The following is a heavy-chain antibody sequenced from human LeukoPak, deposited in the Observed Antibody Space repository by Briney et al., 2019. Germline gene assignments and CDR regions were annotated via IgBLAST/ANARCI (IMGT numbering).Heavy chain of an antibody. CDR1: GGTFSSYA. Sequence: SVKVSCKASGGTFSSYAISWVRQAPGQGLEWMGGIIPIFGTANYAQKFQGRVTITADESTSTAYMELCSLRSEDTAVYYCAREALSPGGYSYGYFDYWGQGTLVTVSS. CDR2: IIPIFGTA. D-gene: IGHD5-18*01. V-gene: IGHV1-69*13. CDR3: AREALSPGGYSYGYFDY. J-gene: IGHJ4*02.